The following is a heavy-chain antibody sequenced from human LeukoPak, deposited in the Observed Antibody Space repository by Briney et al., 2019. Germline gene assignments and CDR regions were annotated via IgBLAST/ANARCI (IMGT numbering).Heavy chain of an antibody. CDR2: ISSSSSYI. J-gene: IGHJ6*03. V-gene: IGHV3-21*04. D-gene: IGHD5-24*01. CDR1: GFTFSSYS. CDR3: AKAAASTSSQGNYYYMDV. Sequence: GGSLRLSCAASGFTFSSYSMNWVRQAPGTGLEWVSSISSSSSYIYYADSVKGRFTISRDNSKNSLYLQMNSLRTEDTALYYCAKAAASTSSQGNYYYMDVWGKGTTVTVSS.